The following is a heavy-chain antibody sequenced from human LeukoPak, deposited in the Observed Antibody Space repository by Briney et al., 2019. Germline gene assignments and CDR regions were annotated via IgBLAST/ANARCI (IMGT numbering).Heavy chain of an antibody. Sequence: SQTLSLTCTVSGGSISSGGYYWSWIRQHPGKDLEWIGYVYYSGSTYYNPSLKSRVTISVDTSKNQFSLNLSSVTAADTVVYYCARVQQFYYDSSGSPDYWGQGTLVTVSS. CDR2: VYYSGST. J-gene: IGHJ4*02. V-gene: IGHV4-31*03. CDR1: GGSISSGGYY. D-gene: IGHD3-22*01. CDR3: ARVQQFYYDSSGSPDY.